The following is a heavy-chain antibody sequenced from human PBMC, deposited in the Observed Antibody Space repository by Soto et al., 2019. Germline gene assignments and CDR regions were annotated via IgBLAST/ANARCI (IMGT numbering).Heavy chain of an antibody. D-gene: IGHD6-19*01. V-gene: IGHV4-30-4*01. CDR3: ARGTSSSVDS. CDR1: GGSINSGDYY. Sequence: SETLSLTCTVSGGSINSGDYYWTLVRQSPGKGLEWIGYISYRGTTYYSPSLQSRVTISADTSNQRFSLILTSVTAADTAVYFCARGTSSSVDSWGQGTLVTVSS. J-gene: IGHJ4*02. CDR2: ISYRGTT.